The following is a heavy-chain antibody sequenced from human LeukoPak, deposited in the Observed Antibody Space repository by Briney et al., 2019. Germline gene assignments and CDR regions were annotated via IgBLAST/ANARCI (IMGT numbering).Heavy chain of an antibody. Sequence: GGSLRLSCAASGFTFSSYVMTWVRQAPGKSLEWVSGISGSGDSTYYADSVKGRFTISRDNSMNTLYLQMNSLRGEDTAVYYCAKDRLGVTPDAFDIWGQGTMVTVSS. V-gene: IGHV3-23*01. CDR1: GFTFSSYV. J-gene: IGHJ3*02. D-gene: IGHD3-3*01. CDR3: AKDRLGVTPDAFDI. CDR2: ISGSGDST.